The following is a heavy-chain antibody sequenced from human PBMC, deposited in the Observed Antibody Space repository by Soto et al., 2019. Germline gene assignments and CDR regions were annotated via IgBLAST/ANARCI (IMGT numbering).Heavy chain of an antibody. CDR3: AKGAITMIVVVD. V-gene: IGHV3-30*18. D-gene: IGHD3-22*01. CDR2: ISYDGSNK. J-gene: IGHJ4*02. CDR1: GFTFSSYG. Sequence: PGGSLRLSCAAPGFTFSSYGMHWVRQAPGKGLEWVAVISYDGSNKYYADSVKGRFTISRDNSKNTLYLQMNSLRAEDTAVYYCAKGAITMIVVVDWGQGTLVTVSS.